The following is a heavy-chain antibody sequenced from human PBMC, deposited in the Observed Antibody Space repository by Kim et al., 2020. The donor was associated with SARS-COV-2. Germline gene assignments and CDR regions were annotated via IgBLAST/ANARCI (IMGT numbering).Heavy chain of an antibody. Sequence: SETLSLTCSVSGGSISSYYWSWFRQPPGKGLEWIGYIYYSGRTNYNPSLRSRVTISVDTSMNQFSLNLSTVAAADTAVYYCSRHQGNGWYNYWGQGTLVTVSS. CDR1: GGSISSYY. CDR2: IYYSGRT. CDR3: SRHQGNGWYNY. V-gene: IGHV4-59*08. D-gene: IGHD6-19*01. J-gene: IGHJ4*02.